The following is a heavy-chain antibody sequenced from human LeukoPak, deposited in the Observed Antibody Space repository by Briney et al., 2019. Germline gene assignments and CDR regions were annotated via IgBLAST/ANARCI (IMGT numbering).Heavy chain of an antibody. CDR1: GFTSSNAW. D-gene: IGHD2-2*01. J-gene: IGHJ4*02. CDR3: TLLGYCSSTSCYGHDY. V-gene: IGHV3-15*01. Sequence: GGSLRLSCAASGFTSSNAWMSWVRQAPGKGLEWVGRIKSKTDGGTTDYAAPVKGRFTISRDDSKNTLYLQMNSLKTEDTAVYYCTLLGYCSSTSCYGHDYWGQGTLVTVSS. CDR2: IKSKTDGGTT.